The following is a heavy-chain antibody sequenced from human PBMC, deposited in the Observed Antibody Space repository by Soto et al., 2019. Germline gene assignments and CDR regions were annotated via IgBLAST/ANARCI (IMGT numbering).Heavy chain of an antibody. CDR3: VKYTVTEDVGES. CDR1: GFTFSSYA. D-gene: IGHD3-16*01. Sequence: EVKLLESGGDVVRPGGSLRLSCAASGFTFSSYAMGWVRQAPGKGLEWVAGVSRAGTYTFYADSVTGRFYISRDNSRDTVDLYMNALRGDDTAVYFCVKYTVTEDVGESWGQGTLVSVYS. J-gene: IGHJ5*02. V-gene: IGHV3-23*01. CDR2: VSRAGTYT.